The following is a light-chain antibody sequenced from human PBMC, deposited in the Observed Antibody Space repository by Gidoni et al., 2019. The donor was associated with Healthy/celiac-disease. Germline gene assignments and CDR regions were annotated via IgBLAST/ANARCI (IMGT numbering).Light chain of an antibody. J-gene: IGKJ2*01. CDR3: QQYGSV. CDR2: GAS. Sequence: EILLTQSPGTLSLSPGERATLSCRASQSVSSSYLARYQQKPGQAPRLLIYGASSRATGIPDRFSGSGSGTDFTLTISRLEPEDFAVYYCQQYGSVFGQGTKLEIK. CDR1: QSVSSSY. V-gene: IGKV3-20*01.